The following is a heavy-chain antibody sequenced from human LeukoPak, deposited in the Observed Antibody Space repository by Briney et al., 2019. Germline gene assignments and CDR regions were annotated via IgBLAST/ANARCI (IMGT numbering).Heavy chain of an antibody. CDR2: ISSSGSTI. CDR1: GFTFSDYY. V-gene: IGHV3-11*01. CDR3: ARDRRAMVRGGPFDY. Sequence: PGGSLRLSCAASGFTFSDYYMSWVRQAPGKGLEWVSYISSSGSTIYYADSVKGRFTISRDNAKNSLYLQMNSLRAEDTAVYYCARDRRAMVRGGPFDYWGQGTLVTVSS. D-gene: IGHD5-18*01. J-gene: IGHJ4*02.